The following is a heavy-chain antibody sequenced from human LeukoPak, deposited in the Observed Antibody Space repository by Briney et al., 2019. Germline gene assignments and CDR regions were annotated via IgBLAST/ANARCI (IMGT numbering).Heavy chain of an antibody. CDR1: GGSISSYS. CDR3: AKRDYGDYGN. CDR2: IYHSGST. J-gene: IGHJ4*02. D-gene: IGHD4-17*01. V-gene: IGHV4-59*12. Sequence: SETLSLTCTVSGGSISSYSWSWIRQPPGKGLEWIGAIYHSGSTNYNPSLKSRVTISVDKSKNQFSLKLSSVTAADTAVYYCAKRDYGDYGNWGQGTLVTVSS.